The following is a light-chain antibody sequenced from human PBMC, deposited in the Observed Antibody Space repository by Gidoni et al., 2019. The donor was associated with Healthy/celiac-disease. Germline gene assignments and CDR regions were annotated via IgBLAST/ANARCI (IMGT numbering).Light chain of an antibody. J-gene: IGKJ4*01. Sequence: EIVLTQSPGTLSLSPGERATLSCSASQSVSSSYLAWYQQKPGQAPRLLIYGASSRATGIPDRFSGSGSGTDFTLTIIRLEPEDFAVYYCQQYGSSPVTFGGGTKVEIK. V-gene: IGKV3-20*01. CDR3: QQYGSSPVT. CDR1: QSVSSSY. CDR2: GAS.